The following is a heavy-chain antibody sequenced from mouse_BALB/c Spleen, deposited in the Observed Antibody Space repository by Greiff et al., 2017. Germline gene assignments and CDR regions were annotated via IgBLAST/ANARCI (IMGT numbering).Heavy chain of an antibody. CDR3: ARHWDYDYGGYAMDY. V-gene: IGHV5-12-1*01. D-gene: IGHD2-4*01. Sequence: EVQRVESGGGLVKPGGSLKLSCAASGFAFSSYDMSWVRQTPEKRLEWVAYISSGGGSTYYPDTVKGRFTISRDNAKNTLYLQMSSLKSEDTAMYYCARHWDYDYGGYAMDYWGQGTSVTVSS. CDR1: GFAFSSYD. J-gene: IGHJ4*01. CDR2: ISSGGGST.